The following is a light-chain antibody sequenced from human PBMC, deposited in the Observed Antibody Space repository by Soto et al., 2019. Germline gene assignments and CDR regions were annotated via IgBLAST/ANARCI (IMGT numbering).Light chain of an antibody. V-gene: IGKV3-15*01. J-gene: IGKJ3*01. CDR3: QQDHDWSPIT. Sequence: EIVMTQSPATLFVSPGERATLSCRASQTVSDDLAWYPKKPGQAPRLLLYGASTRATDIPARFSGGGSGTEFTLTISSLQSEDSAIYYCQQDHDWSPITFGPGTKVNI. CDR2: GAS. CDR1: QTVSDD.